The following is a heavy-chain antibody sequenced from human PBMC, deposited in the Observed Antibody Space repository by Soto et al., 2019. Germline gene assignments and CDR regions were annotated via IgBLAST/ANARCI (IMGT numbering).Heavy chain of an antibody. V-gene: IGHV4-61*01. CDR2: IYSSGST. CDR1: GGSVSSGSYY. Sequence: SETLSLTCTVSGGSVSSGSYYWSWIRQPPGKGLEWIGYIYSSGSTNYNPSLKSRVTITVDTSKNQFSLKLSSVTAADTAVYYCARGFTYYYDSSGLSPFDIWGQGTMVTVSS. CDR3: ARGFTYYYDSSGLSPFDI. D-gene: IGHD3-22*01. J-gene: IGHJ3*02.